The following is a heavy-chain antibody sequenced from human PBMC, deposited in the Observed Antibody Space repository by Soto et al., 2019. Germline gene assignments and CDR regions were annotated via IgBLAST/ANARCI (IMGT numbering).Heavy chain of an antibody. D-gene: IGHD1-26*01. CDR2: IKEDGSST. CDR3: ARQNRENQHIEP. V-gene: IGHV3-7*01. CDR1: GFTFSNHW. Sequence: PGGSLRLSCAASGFTFSNHWMNWVRKVPGRGMEWVAKIKEDGSSTYFADSVRGRFTISRDNAKNALFLQMNSLRVEDTAVYYCARQNRENQHIEPWGQGTLVTVSS. J-gene: IGHJ5*02.